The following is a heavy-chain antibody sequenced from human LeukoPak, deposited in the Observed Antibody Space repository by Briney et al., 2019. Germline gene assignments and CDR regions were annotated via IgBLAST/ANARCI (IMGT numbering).Heavy chain of an antibody. V-gene: IGHV3-30-3*01. CDR2: ISKDGSDT. CDR1: GFTFSSYA. D-gene: IGHD3-3*01. CDR3: ARDFWWLPDY. Sequence: PGGSLRLSCAASGFTFSSYAMFWVRQAPGKGLEWVAIISKDGSDTFYADSVRGRFTISRDNSKNMLYLQLNSQTTEDTALYYCARDFWWLPDYWGQGNLVTVSS. J-gene: IGHJ4*02.